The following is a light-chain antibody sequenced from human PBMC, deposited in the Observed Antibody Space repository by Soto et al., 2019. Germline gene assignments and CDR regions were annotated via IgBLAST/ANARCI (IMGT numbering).Light chain of an antibody. Sequence: EIAMTQSPATLSVSPGESATLSCRASQSISSDLAWYQQKPGQAPRLLIYGASTRATGIPARFSGSGSGTEFALTISSLQSEDFAVYYCQQCNNWPRTFGQGTKVEIK. CDR2: GAS. CDR3: QQCNNWPRT. V-gene: IGKV3-15*01. CDR1: QSISSD. J-gene: IGKJ1*01.